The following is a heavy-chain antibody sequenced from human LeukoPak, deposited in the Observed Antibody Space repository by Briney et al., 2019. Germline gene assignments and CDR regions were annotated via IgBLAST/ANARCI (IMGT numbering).Heavy chain of an antibody. CDR3: VGGGDWLPEY. CDR1: GASVSGKF. Sequence: PSETLSLTCTVSGASVSGKFWSWIRHSPGNGLEWIGLIYYSGSTKFNPSLKSRVAMSVDPSNNQFSLSLNSVTTTDTAVYFCVGGGDWLPEYWGHGTQVIVSS. V-gene: IGHV4-59*02. CDR2: IYYSGST. J-gene: IGHJ4*01. D-gene: IGHD3/OR15-3a*01.